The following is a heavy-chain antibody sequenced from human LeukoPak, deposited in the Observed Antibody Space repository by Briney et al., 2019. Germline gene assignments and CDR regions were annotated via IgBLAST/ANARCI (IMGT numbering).Heavy chain of an antibody. CDR1: GFSFSTNW. CDR2: IRGDGSAK. Sequence: GGSLRLSCAASGFSFSTNWMAWVRQAPGKGLEWVGNIRGDGSAKFYGGSVKGRFTISRDNSQNTLYLQMDSLRPEDTAVYYCASSHDSSGNDWGQGTLATVSS. V-gene: IGHV3-7*01. D-gene: IGHD3-22*01. CDR3: ASSHDSSGND. J-gene: IGHJ4*02.